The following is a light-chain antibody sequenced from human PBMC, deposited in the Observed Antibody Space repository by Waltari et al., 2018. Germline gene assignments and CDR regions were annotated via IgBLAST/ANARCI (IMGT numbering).Light chain of an antibody. CDR3: SSYTSTNTII. V-gene: IGLV2-14*03. Sequence: QSALAQSASVSGSPGQSITISCTGTGSDIGSYNFVSWYQQHPGKAPNLLIFDVSRWSSGVSHRFSGSKSGNTASLTISGLQAEDEADYYCSSYTSTNTIIFGGGTKVTVL. CDR1: GSDIGSYNF. J-gene: IGLJ2*01. CDR2: DVS.